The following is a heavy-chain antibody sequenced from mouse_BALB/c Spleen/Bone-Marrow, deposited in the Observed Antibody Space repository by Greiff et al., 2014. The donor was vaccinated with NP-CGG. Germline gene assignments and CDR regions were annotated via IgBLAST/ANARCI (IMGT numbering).Heavy chain of an antibody. CDR2: IDPENGNT. CDR1: GFNIKDYY. V-gene: IGHV14-1*02. J-gene: IGHJ2*01. Sequence: VQLKESGAELVRPGALVKLSCKASGFNIKDYYMHWVIQRPEQGLEWIGWIDPENGNTIYDSKFQGKASITADTSSNTAYLQLSSLTSEDTAVYYCARRYGSSFDYWGQGTTLTVSS. CDR3: ARRYGSSFDY. D-gene: IGHD1-1*01.